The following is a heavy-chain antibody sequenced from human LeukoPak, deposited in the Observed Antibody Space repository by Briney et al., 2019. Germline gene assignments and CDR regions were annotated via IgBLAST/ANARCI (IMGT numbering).Heavy chain of an antibody. J-gene: IGHJ6*03. D-gene: IGHD2-2*03. CDR1: GGTFSSYA. V-gene: IGHV1-69*13. CDR3: ARGGYCSSTSCYAYYYYMDV. CDR2: IIPIFGTA. Sequence: ASVKVSCKASGGTFSSYAISWVRQAPGQGLEWMGGIIPIFGTANYAQKFQGRVTITADESTSTAYMELSSLRSEDTAVYYCARGGYCSSTSCYAYYYYMDVWGKGTTVTVSS.